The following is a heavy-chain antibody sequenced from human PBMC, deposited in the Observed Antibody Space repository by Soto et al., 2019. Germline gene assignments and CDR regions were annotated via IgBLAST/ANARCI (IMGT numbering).Heavy chain of an antibody. V-gene: IGHV1-18*04. CDR2: ISAYSGNT. CDR1: GYTFTSYA. J-gene: IGHJ4*02. D-gene: IGHD4-17*01. CDR3: ARDQTVLDY. Sequence: QVQLVQSGAEVKKPGASVKVSCKASGYTFTSYAFNWVRQAPGQGLEWMGWISAYSGNTNYAQKFQGRSTLTTDTSTSTAYMELRSLSSEDTAVCYCARDQTVLDYWGQGTLVTVSS.